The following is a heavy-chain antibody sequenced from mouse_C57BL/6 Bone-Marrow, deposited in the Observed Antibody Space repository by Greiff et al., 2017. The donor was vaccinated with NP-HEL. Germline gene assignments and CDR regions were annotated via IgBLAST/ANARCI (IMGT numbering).Heavy chain of an antibody. Sequence: VKLQESGAELVKPGASVKLSCKASGYTFTSYWMHWVKQRPGQGLEWIGMIHPNSGSTNYNEKFKSKATLTVDKSSSTAYMQLSSLTSEDSAVYYCARGGYYGSRDYFDYWGQGTTLTVSS. CDR1: GYTFTSYW. V-gene: IGHV1-64*01. CDR2: IHPNSGST. J-gene: IGHJ2*01. CDR3: ARGGYYGSRDYFDY. D-gene: IGHD1-1*01.